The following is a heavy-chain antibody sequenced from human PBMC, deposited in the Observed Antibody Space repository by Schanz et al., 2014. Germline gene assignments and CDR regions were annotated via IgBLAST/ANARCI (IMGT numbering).Heavy chain of an antibody. D-gene: IGHD1-26*01. CDR2: IIPILGME. CDR3: ARDRDQWDGNYLDY. CDR1: GSTFSSYA. J-gene: IGHJ4*02. V-gene: IGHV1-69*04. Sequence: QVQLVQSGAEVKKPGSSVTVSCKASGSTFSSYAFSWVRQAPGQGLEWMGKIIPILGMENYAQKFQGRVTITADISTSTAYMDLSSLRSDDTAVYYCARDRDQWDGNYLDYWGQGTLVTVSS.